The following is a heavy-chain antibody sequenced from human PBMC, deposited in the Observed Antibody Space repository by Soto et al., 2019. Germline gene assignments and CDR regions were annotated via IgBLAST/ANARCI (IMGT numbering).Heavy chain of an antibody. CDR3: ATRRRYSSGWYGRDY. V-gene: IGHV1-69*13. CDR2: IIPIFGTA. Sequence: SVKVSCKASGATFSSYAISWVRQAPGQGLEWMGGIIPIFGTANYAQKFQGRVTITADESTSTAYMELSSLRSEDTAVYYCATRRRYSSGWYGRDYWGQGTPVTVSS. CDR1: GATFSSYA. D-gene: IGHD6-19*01. J-gene: IGHJ4*02.